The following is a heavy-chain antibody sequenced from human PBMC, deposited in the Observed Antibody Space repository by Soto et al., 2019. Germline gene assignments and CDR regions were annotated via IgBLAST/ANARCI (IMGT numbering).Heavy chain of an antibody. Sequence: QVQLVESGGGVVQPGRSLRLSCAASGFTFSSYAMHWVRQAPGKGLAWVAVISYDGSNKYYADSVKGRFTISRDNSKNTLYRHMNSLRAEDTAVYYCARGQRTTIFGGGDVWGQGTTVTVSS. D-gene: IGHD3-3*01. CDR1: GFTFSSYA. CDR2: ISYDGSNK. CDR3: ARGQRTTIFGGGDV. V-gene: IGHV3-30-3*01. J-gene: IGHJ6*02.